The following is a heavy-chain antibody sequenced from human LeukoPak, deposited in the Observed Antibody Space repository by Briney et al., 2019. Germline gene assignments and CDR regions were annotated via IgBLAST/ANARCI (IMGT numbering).Heavy chain of an antibody. D-gene: IGHD3-16*02. CDR1: GFTFSSYA. CDR3: AKPSTIRLGELSSDY. CDR2: ISGSGGST. J-gene: IGHJ4*02. V-gene: IGHV3-23*01. Sequence: GGSLRLSCAASGFTFSSYAMSWVRQAPGKGQERVSAISGSGGSTYYADSVKGRFTISRDNSKNTLYLQMNSLRAEDTAVYYCAKPSTIRLGELSSDYWGQGTLVTVSS.